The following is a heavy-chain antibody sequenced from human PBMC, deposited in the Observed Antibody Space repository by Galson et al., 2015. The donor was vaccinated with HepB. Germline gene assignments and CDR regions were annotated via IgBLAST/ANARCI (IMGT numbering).Heavy chain of an antibody. V-gene: IGHV5-10-1*01. Sequence: QSGAEVKKPGESLRISCKGSGYSFTSYWISWVRQMPGKGLEWMGRIDPSDSYTNYSPSFQGHVTISADKSISTAYLQWSSLKASDTAMYYCARLRGRITIFGVVPAYGMDVWGQGTTVTVSS. D-gene: IGHD3-3*01. CDR3: ARLRGRITIFGVVPAYGMDV. CDR1: GYSFTSYW. CDR2: IDPSDSYT. J-gene: IGHJ6*02.